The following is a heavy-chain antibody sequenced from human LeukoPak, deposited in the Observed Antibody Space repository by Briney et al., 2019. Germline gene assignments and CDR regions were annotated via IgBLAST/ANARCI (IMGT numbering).Heavy chain of an antibody. V-gene: IGHV1-8*01. D-gene: IGHD3-3*01. CDR3: ARSGYDFWRRIYYMDV. J-gene: IGHJ6*03. CDR2: MNPNSGNT. CDR1: GYTFTSYD. Sequence: ASVTVSCKASGYTFTSYDINWVRQATGQGLEWMGWMNPNSGNTGYAQKFQGRVTMTRNTSISTAYMELSSLRSEDTAVYYCARSGYDFWRRIYYMDVWGKGTTVTVSS.